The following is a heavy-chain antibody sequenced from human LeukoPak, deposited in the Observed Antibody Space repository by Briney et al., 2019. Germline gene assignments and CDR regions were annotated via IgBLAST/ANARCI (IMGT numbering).Heavy chain of an antibody. V-gene: IGHV3-21*01. J-gene: IGHJ4*02. CDR3: ARDHSGSGYYFDY. Sequence: KSGGSLRLSCAASGFTFSSYSMNWVRQAPGKGLEWVSSISSSSSYIYYADSVKGRFTISRDNAKNSLYLQMNSLRAEDTAVYYCARDHSGSGYYFDYWGQGTLLTVSS. D-gene: IGHD3-10*01. CDR2: ISSSSSYI. CDR1: GFTFSSYS.